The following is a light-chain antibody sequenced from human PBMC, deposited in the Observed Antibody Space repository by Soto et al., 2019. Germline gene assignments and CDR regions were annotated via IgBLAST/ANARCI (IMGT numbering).Light chain of an antibody. CDR3: GTWDSSLSADV. Sequence: QSVLTQPPSVSAAPGQKVTISCSGSSSNIGNNYVSWYQQLPGTAPKLLIYDNNKRPSGIPDRCSCSKSGTSATLGITGLQTGDEADYYCGTWDSSLSADVFGTGTKLTVL. V-gene: IGLV1-51*01. J-gene: IGLJ1*01. CDR1: SSNIGNNY. CDR2: DNN.